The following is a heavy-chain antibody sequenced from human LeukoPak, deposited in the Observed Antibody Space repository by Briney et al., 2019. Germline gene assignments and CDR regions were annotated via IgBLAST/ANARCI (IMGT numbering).Heavy chain of an antibody. D-gene: IGHD1-26*01. CDR3: AREDDTGRYMGDDAFDI. Sequence: SVEVSCKASGGTFSSYAISWVRQAPGQGLEWMGGIIPMSDTANYPQKFRGRLTITADIPTSTVYMELSSLRSEDTAVYYCAREDDTGRYMGDDAFDIWGQGTMVTVSS. V-gene: IGHV1-69*06. CDR1: GGTFSSYA. J-gene: IGHJ3*02. CDR2: IIPMSDTA.